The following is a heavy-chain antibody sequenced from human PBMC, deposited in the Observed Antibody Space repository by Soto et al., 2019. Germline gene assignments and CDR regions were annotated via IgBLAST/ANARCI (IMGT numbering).Heavy chain of an antibody. CDR2: IWYDGSNK. V-gene: IGHV3-33*01. CDR1: GFTFSSYG. J-gene: IGHJ6*02. Sequence: GGSLRLSCAASGFTFSSYGMHWVRQAPGKGLEWVAVIWYDGSNKYYADSVKGRFTISRDNSKNTLYLQMNSLRAEDTAVYYCARDVSDSNQGGYDLEYYYYGMDVWGQGTTVTVSS. CDR3: ARDVSDSNQGGYDLEYYYYGMDV. D-gene: IGHD5-12*01.